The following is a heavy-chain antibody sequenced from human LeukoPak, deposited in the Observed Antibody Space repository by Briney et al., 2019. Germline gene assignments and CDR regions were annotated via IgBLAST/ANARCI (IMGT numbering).Heavy chain of an antibody. J-gene: IGHJ4*02. CDR1: GGSISSYY. CDR3: ARAGHTAMVIDY. V-gene: IGHV4-59*01. Sequence: SETLSLTCTVSGGSISSYYWSWIRQPPGKGLEWIGYIYYSGSTNYNPSLKSRVTISVDTSKNQFSLKLSSVTAADTAVYYCARAGHTAMVIDYWGQGTLVTVSS. D-gene: IGHD5-18*01. CDR2: IYYSGST.